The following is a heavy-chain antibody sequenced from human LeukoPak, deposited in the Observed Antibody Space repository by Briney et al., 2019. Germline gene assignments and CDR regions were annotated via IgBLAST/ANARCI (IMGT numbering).Heavy chain of an antibody. Sequence: GGSLRLSCWASGVTVNSNYLSCVLQAPAKGLQWFSTLYNTGNTYYANSVKGRFSISRDNSKNTLFLQMNSLRAEDTAVYYCARLTADGRLYFVDWGPGTLVTGSS. CDR3: ARLTADGRLYFVD. CDR2: LYNTGNT. J-gene: IGHJ4*02. V-gene: IGHV3-53*01. CDR1: GVTVNSNY. D-gene: IGHD6-13*01.